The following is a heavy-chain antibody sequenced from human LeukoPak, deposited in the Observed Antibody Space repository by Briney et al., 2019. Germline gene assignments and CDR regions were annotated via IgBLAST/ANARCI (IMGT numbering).Heavy chain of an antibody. V-gene: IGHV1-18*01. Sequence: ASVKVSCKASGYTFTSYGINWVRQAPGQGLEWMGWISAYNKRNYAQKFQGRVTMTTDTSTSTAYMELRNLRSDDTAVYYCARVSAPPDYGDYVSENWFDPWGQGTLVTVCS. CDR3: ARVSAPPDYGDYVSENWFDP. CDR2: ISAYNKR. CDR1: GYTFTSYG. D-gene: IGHD4-17*01. J-gene: IGHJ5*02.